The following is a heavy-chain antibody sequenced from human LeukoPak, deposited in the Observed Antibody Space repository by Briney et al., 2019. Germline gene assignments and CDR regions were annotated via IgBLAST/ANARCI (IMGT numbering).Heavy chain of an antibody. D-gene: IGHD1-26*01. CDR3: TRDMGAWDIDY. CDR2: INPNSGGT. V-gene: IGHV1-2*02. CDR1: GYTFTGSY. Sequence: ASVKVSCKASGYTFTGSYIHWVRQVPGQGLEWMGWINPNSGGTNYAQNFQDRVTMTRDTSISTAYMELSRLTSDDMAIYYCTRDMGAWDIDYWGQGTLVTVSS. J-gene: IGHJ4*02.